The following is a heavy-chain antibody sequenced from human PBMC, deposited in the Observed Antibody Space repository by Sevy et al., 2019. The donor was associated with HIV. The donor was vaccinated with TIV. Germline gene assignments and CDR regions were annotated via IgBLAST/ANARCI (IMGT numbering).Heavy chain of an antibody. D-gene: IGHD3-16*01. Sequence: WETLSLSCAVYGGSFSGYYWSWIRQPPGKGLEWIGEINHSGSTNYNPSLKSRVTISVDTYKNQFSLKLSSVTAADTAVYYCARGGHYFFSGMDVWGKGTTVTVSS. CDR1: GGSFSGYY. V-gene: IGHV4-34*01. CDR2: INHSGST. J-gene: IGHJ6*04. CDR3: ARGGHYFFSGMDV.